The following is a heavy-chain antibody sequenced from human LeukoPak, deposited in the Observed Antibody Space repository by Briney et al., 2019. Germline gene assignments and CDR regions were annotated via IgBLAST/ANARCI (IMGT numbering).Heavy chain of an antibody. CDR1: GFTLNRYW. Sequence: QPGGSLSLSCAPSGFTLNRYWMHWVRQPPGKGLVWVSRINGDGSSTGYADSVKGRLTISRDNAKNTLYLQMNNLRADDTGVYYCIRGSLTAGDYWGQGTLVTVSS. D-gene: IGHD6-13*01. V-gene: IGHV3-74*01. CDR2: INGDGSST. CDR3: IRGSLTAGDY. J-gene: IGHJ4*02.